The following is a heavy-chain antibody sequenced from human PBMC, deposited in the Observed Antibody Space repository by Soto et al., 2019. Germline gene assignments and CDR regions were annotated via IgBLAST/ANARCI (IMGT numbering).Heavy chain of an antibody. Sequence: PSETLCLSCTGSGGTISSYYGSWIRQPPGKGLEWIGYMYNTGSTVYNPSFKSRVTITVDTSKNQFSLKLNSVTAADTAVYYCARDGGHDYGDYGDYYYYGMDVWGQGTTVIVSS. V-gene: IGHV4-59*01. CDR3: ARDGGHDYGDYGDYYYYGMDV. D-gene: IGHD4-17*01. CDR1: GGTISSYY. J-gene: IGHJ6*02. CDR2: MYNTGST.